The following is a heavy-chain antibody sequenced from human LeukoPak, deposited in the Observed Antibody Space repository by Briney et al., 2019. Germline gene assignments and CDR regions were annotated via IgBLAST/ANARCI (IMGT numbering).Heavy chain of an antibody. D-gene: IGHD4-17*01. CDR1: GGSISSYY. CDR2: IYYSGST. V-gene: IGHV4-59*08. J-gene: IGHJ4*02. CDR3: ARHPSGYGDYNGEIDY. Sequence: SETLSLTCTVSGGSISSYYWSRIRQPPGKGLEWIGYIYYSGSTNYNPSLKSRVTISVDTSKNQFSLKLSSVTAADTAVYYCARHPSGYGDYNGEIDYWGQGTLVTVSS.